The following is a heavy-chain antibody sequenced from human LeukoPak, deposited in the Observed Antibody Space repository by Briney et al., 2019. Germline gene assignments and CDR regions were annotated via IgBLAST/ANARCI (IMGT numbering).Heavy chain of an antibody. J-gene: IGHJ5*02. D-gene: IGHD3-9*01. CDR3: ARDCDIRYVIWFDP. CDR2: INPNSGGT. CDR1: GYTFIDYS. V-gene: IGHV1-2*02. Sequence: ASVKVSCKASGYTFIDYSMHWLRQAPGQGLEWMGWINPNSGGTNYAQKFQGRVTMTRDTSISTAYMELSSLRSDDTAVYYCARDCDIRYVIWFDPWGQGTLVTVAS.